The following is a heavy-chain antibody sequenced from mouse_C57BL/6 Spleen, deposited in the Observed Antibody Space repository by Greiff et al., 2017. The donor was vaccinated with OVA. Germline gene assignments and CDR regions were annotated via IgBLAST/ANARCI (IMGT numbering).Heavy chain of an antibody. CDR2: IYPGDGDT. D-gene: IGHD2-4*01. Sequence: VKLMESGPELVKPGASVKISCKASGYAFSSSWMNWVKQRPGKGLEWIGRIYPGDGDTNYNGKFKGKATLTADKSSSTAYMQLSSLTSEDSAVYFCAFYDYEGGAPYWGQGTLVTVSA. CDR3: AFYDYEGGAPY. V-gene: IGHV1-82*01. J-gene: IGHJ3*01. CDR1: GYAFSSSW.